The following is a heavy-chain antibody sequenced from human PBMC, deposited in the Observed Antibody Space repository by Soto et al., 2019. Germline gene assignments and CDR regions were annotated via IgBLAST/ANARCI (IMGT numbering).Heavy chain of an antibody. CDR2: IIPLFGTA. CDR1: GGTFSTYA. CDR3: ARPKGSYSSGYYDFDY. Sequence: QVQLVQSGAEVMQPGSSVKVSCKTSGGTFSTYAIYWVRQAPGQGLEWMGAIIPLFGTADYAQKFQGRVPITADESTSTASMELSSLRSEDTAVYYCARPKGSYSSGYYDFDYWGQGTLVTVSS. D-gene: IGHD6-19*01. V-gene: IGHV1-69*01. J-gene: IGHJ4*02.